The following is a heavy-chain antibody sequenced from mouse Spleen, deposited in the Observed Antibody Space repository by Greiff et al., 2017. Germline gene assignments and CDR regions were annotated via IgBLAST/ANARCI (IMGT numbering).Heavy chain of an antibody. D-gene: IGHD2-1*01. CDR3: ARRGNYPYYFDY. CDR1: GFTFSSYA. CDR2: ISSGGGNT. J-gene: IGHJ2*01. Sequence: DVQLQESGGGLVKLGGSLKLSCAASGFTFSSYAMSWVRQTPEKRLEWVATISSGGGNTYYPDSVKGRFTISRDNAKNTLYLQMSSLKSEDTAMYYCARRGNYPYYFDYWGQGTTLTVSS. V-gene: IGHV5-9-3*01.